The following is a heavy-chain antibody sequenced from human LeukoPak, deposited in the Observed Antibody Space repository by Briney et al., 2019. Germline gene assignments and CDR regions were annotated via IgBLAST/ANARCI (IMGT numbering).Heavy chain of an antibody. Sequence: GGSLRLSCAASGFTFGSYAMHWVRQAPGKGLEWVAVISHEGSNKYNADSVKGRFTISRDNSKNTLYLQMNSLRAEDTAVYYCARASYHYDSSDSKGAFDIWGQGTMVTVSS. V-gene: IGHV3-30-3*01. CDR2: ISHEGSNK. D-gene: IGHD3-22*01. CDR1: GFTFGSYA. CDR3: ARASYHYDSSDSKGAFDI. J-gene: IGHJ3*02.